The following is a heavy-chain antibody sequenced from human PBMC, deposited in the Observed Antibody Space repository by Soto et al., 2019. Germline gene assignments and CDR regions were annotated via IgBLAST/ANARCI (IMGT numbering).Heavy chain of an antibody. Sequence: QITLKESGPPRVKPTQTLALTCTFSGFSLTTSGVGVGWIRKTPGKALEWLAVIYWDDDKRYNPSLKNRLTITKDTSKNQVVLIMADMDPVDTRTYFCAHRGYMYGNWDHGYFDYWGQGTLVTVSS. V-gene: IGHV2-5*02. CDR1: GFSLTTSGVG. CDR3: AHRGYMYGNWDHGYFDY. D-gene: IGHD7-27*01. J-gene: IGHJ4*02. CDR2: IYWDDDK.